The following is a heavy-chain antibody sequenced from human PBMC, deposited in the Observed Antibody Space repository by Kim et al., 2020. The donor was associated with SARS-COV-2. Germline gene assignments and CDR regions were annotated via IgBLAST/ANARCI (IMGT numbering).Heavy chain of an antibody. CDR1: GFTVSSNY. CDR3: ATNLAAAGVV. D-gene: IGHD6-13*01. J-gene: IGHJ4*02. CDR2: IYSGDKT. V-gene: IGHV3-66*01. Sequence: GGCLRLSCAASGFTVSSNYMSWLRQAPGKGLEWLSVIYSGDKTYYVESVKGRLTISRDNSKNTLYLQMSSLRVEDTAVYYCATNLAAAGVVWGQGTLVTV.